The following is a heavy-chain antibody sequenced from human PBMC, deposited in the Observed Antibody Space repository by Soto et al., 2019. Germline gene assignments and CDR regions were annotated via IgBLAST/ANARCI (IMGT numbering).Heavy chain of an antibody. D-gene: IGHD3-3*01. Sequence: ASVKVSCKVSGYTLTELSMHWVRQAPGKGLEWVGGFDPEDGETIYAQKFQGRVTMTEDTSTDTAYMELSSLRSEDTAVYYCATASDFWFGYPPLYYMDVWGKGTTVTVSS. CDR2: FDPEDGET. CDR1: GYTLTELS. CDR3: ATASDFWFGYPPLYYMDV. J-gene: IGHJ6*03. V-gene: IGHV1-24*01.